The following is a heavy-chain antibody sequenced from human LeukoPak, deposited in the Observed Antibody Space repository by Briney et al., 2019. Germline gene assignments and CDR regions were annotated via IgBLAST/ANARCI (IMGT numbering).Heavy chain of an antibody. J-gene: IGHJ3*02. Sequence: GASVKVSCKASGYTFTGYYMHWVRQAPGQGLEWMGWINPNSGGTNYAQKLQGRVTMTTDTSTSTAYMELRSLRSDDTAVYYCARDSMRIGSFYDSRRDAFDIWGQGTMVTVSS. D-gene: IGHD3-22*01. CDR2: INPNSGGT. CDR1: GYTFTGYY. V-gene: IGHV1-2*02. CDR3: ARDSMRIGSFYDSRRDAFDI.